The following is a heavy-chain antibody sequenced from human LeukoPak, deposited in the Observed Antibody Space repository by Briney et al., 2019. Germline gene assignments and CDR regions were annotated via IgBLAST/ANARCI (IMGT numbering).Heavy chain of an antibody. CDR3: AKGSYYDSSGSFYFDY. J-gene: IGHJ4*02. D-gene: IGHD3-22*01. CDR1: GFTFDNND. V-gene: IGHV3-13*01. CDR2: IGSAGYT. Sequence: GGSLRLSCEVSGFTFDNNDMHWVRQTTGKGLEWVSAIGSAGYTYYADSVKGRFTISRDNSKNTLYVQMNSLRAEDTAAYYCAKGSYYDSSGSFYFDYWGQGTLVTVSS.